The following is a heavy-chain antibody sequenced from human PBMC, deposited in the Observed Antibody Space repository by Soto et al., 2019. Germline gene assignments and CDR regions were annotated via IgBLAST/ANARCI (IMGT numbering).Heavy chain of an antibody. CDR2: ISGSGGST. CDR1: GFTISSYA. CDR3: AKDVDIVVVTDHFDY. D-gene: IGHD2-21*02. J-gene: IGHJ4*02. V-gene: IGHV3-23*01. Sequence: GGSLRLSCATSGFTISSYAMSWVRQAPGKGLEWVSAISGSGGSTYYADSVKGRFAISRDNSKNTLYLQMNSLRAEDTAVYYCAKDVDIVVVTDHFDYWGQGTLVTVSS.